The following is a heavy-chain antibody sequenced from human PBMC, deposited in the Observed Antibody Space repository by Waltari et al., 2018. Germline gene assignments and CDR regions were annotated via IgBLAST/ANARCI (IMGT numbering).Heavy chain of an antibody. D-gene: IGHD2-2*02. Sequence: EVQLVESGGGLVQPGGARRLSCAASGFTFSSYAMSWVRQAPGKGLEWVSAISGSGGSTYYADSVKGRFTISRDNSKNTLYLQMNSLRAEDTAVYYCAKEVPAVLRYTDDYFDYWGQGTLVTVSS. CDR1: GFTFSSYA. CDR3: AKEVPAVLRYTDDYFDY. J-gene: IGHJ4*02. V-gene: IGHV3-23*04. CDR2: ISGSGGST.